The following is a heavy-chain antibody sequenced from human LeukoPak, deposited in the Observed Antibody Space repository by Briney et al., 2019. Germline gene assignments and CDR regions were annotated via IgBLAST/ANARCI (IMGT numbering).Heavy chain of an antibody. D-gene: IGHD2-8*01. CDR3: ARVLVWAPGAFDI. CDR2: INAGNGNT. Sequence: ASVKVSCKASGYTFTSYAMHWVRQAPGQRLEWMGWINAGNGNTKYSQKFQGRVTITGDTSASTAYMELSSLRSEDTAVYYCARVLVWAPGAFDIWGQGTMVTVSS. V-gene: IGHV1-3*01. CDR1: GYTFTSYA. J-gene: IGHJ3*02.